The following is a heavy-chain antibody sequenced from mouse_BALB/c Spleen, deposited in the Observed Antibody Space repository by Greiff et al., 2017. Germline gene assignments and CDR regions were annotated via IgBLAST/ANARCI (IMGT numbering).Heavy chain of an antibody. V-gene: IGHV3-2*02. CDR3: AREGLRRPFAY. CDR2: ISYSGST. CDR1: GYSITSDYA. Sequence: EVQLVESGPGLVKPSQSLSLTCTVTGYSITSDYAWNWIRQFPGNKLEWMGYISYSGSTSYNPSLKSRISITRDTSKNQFFLQLNSVTTEDTATYYCAREGLRRPFAYWGQGTLVTVSA. D-gene: IGHD2-4*01. J-gene: IGHJ3*01.